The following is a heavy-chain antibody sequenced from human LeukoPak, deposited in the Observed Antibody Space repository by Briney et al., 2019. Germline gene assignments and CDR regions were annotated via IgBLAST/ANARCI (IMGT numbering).Heavy chain of an antibody. D-gene: IGHD5-24*01. V-gene: IGHV3-30*01. CDR2: MSYDGGDK. Sequence: GGSLRLSCAASGFTFSSYTMHWVRQAPGKGLEWVAVMSYDGGDKYYAESVKGRFTISRDNSRTTVYLQMNSLRAEDTAVYYCARGSRWPQLGPFDYWGQGTLVTVSS. CDR3: ARGSRWPQLGPFDY. CDR1: GFTFSSYT. J-gene: IGHJ4*02.